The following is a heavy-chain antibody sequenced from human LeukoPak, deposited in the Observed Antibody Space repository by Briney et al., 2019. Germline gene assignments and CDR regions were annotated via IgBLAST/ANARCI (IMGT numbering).Heavy chain of an antibody. V-gene: IGHV3-23*01. J-gene: IGHJ6*04. D-gene: IGHD3-10*02. CDR3: AELGITMIGGV. CDR2: ISGSGGST. Sequence: GGALRLSCAASGFTFSSYGMSWGRQAPGEGVEWVSAISGSGGSTYYADSVKGRFTISRDNAKNSLYLQMNSLRAEDTAVYYCAELGITMIGGVWGKGTTVTISS. CDR1: GFTFSSYG.